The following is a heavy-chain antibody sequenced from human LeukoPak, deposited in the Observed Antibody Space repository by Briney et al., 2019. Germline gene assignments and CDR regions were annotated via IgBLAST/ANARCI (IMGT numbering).Heavy chain of an antibody. J-gene: IGHJ4*02. CDR2: ISAYNGNT. CDR1: GYTFTSYG. D-gene: IGHD2-21*02. V-gene: IGHV1-18*01. Sequence: ASVKVSCKASGYTFTSYGISWVRQAPGQGLEWMGWISAYNGNTNYAQKLQGRVTMTTDTSTSTAYMELRSLRSDDTAVYYCARVDPLLLAYYFDCWGQGTLVTVSS. CDR3: ARVDPLLLAYYFDC.